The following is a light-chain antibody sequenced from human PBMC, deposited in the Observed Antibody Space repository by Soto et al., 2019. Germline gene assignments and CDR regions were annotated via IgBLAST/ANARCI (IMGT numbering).Light chain of an antibody. Sequence: DIGLTHSPATLSLSPGERFTLSCGASPSVSSSRLALLQQKPGQAPRLXXDDXSRRAFGSPDRLSGSGSGTDFTLTISRLEPEDFAVYYCQQYGNAPRTFGQGTRLEIK. CDR3: QQYGNAPRT. J-gene: IGKJ5*01. CDR1: PSVSSSR. CDR2: DXS. V-gene: IGKV3D-20*01.